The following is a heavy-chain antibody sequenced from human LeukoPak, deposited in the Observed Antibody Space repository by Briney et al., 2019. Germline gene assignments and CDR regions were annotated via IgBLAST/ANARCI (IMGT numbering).Heavy chain of an antibody. V-gene: IGHV3-23*01. J-gene: IGHJ6*02. D-gene: IGHD1-14*01. CDR1: EFTFSSYV. CDR3: AKYVTAKGPPYGLDV. CDR2: ISASGGST. Sequence: GGSLRLSCVASEFTFSSYVMQWVRQTPGEGVGWVSGISASGGSTYYADSVKARFTIPRENSKNTLYLQMNSLRAEDTAIYYCAKYVTAKGPPYGLDVWGQGTTVTVSS.